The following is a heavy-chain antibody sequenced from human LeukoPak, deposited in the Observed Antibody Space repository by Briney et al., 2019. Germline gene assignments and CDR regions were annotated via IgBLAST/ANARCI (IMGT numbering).Heavy chain of an antibody. V-gene: IGHV3-15*01. CDR1: GFSFSSAW. D-gene: IGHD3-10*01. CDR2: IKSKTNGGTI. J-gene: IGHJ4*02. Sequence: GGSLRLSCAASGFSFSSAWMSWVRQAPGKWLEWVGRIKSKTNGGTIDYAAPVKGRFTISRDHSKNTLYLQMNSLKTEDTAVYYCTTGGLWFGEPQPYWGQGTLVTVSS. CDR3: TTGGLWFGEPQPY.